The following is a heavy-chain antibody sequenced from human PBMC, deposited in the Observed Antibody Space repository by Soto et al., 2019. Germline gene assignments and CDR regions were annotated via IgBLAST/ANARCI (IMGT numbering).Heavy chain of an antibody. CDR1: GFTFSSYA. Sequence: EVQLLESGGGLVQPGESLRLSRAASGFTFSSYAMSWVRQAPGKGLEWVSALSGSGGSPYYADSVKGRFTISRDNSKNTLFLQMNSLRADDTAVYYCAKATVTTRGAFDIWGQGTMVTVSS. J-gene: IGHJ3*02. V-gene: IGHV3-23*01. CDR3: AKATVTTRGAFDI. CDR2: LSGSGGSP. D-gene: IGHD4-17*01.